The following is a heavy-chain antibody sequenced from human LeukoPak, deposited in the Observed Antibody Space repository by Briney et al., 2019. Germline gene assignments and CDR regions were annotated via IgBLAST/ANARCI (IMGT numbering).Heavy chain of an antibody. CDR1: AGSISSSYYY. CDR3: ARHARYRISSTCYGPNWFDP. CDR2: IDYSGRT. V-gene: IGHV4-39*01. Sequence: SETLSLTCTVSAGSISSSYYYWGWIRQPPGKGPEWIGSIDYSGRTYYNPSLNSRVTISVDTSKNQFSLMVSSVTAADTAVYYCARHARYRISSTCYGPNWFDPRGQGTLVTVSS. D-gene: IGHD2-2*01. J-gene: IGHJ5*02.